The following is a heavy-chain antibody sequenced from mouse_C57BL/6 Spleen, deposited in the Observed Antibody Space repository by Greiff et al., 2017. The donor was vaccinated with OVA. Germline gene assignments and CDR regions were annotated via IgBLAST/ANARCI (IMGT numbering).Heavy chain of an antibody. Sequence: EVQVVESGGGLVKPGGSLKLSCAASGFTFSSYAMSWVRQTPEKRLEWVATISDGGSYTYYPDNVKGRFTISRDNAKNNLYLQMSHLKSEDTAMYYCARGGDYDEGDYFDYWGQGTTLTVSS. J-gene: IGHJ2*01. CDR3: ARGGDYDEGDYFDY. CDR1: GFTFSSYA. D-gene: IGHD2-4*01. V-gene: IGHV5-4*01. CDR2: ISDGGSYT.